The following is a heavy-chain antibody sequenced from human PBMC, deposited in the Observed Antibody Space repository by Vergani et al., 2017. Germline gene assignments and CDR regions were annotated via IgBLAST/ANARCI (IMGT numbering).Heavy chain of an antibody. D-gene: IGHD6-6*01. Sequence: EVQLVESGGGLVQPGGSLRLSCAASGFTFSSYEMNWVRQAPGKGLEWVSYISSSGSTIYYADSVKGRFTISRDNAKNSLYLQMNSLRAEDTAVYYCASSSSSLLLSDYWGQGTLVTVSS. CDR3: ASSSSSLLLSDY. J-gene: IGHJ4*02. CDR2: ISSSGSTI. V-gene: IGHV3-48*03. CDR1: GFTFSSYE.